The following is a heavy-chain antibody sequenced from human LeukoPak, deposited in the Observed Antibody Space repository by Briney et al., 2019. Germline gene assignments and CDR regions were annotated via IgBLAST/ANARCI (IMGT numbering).Heavy chain of an antibody. CDR2: ISSSGSTI. D-gene: IGHD6-13*01. CDR1: GFSFSSYE. V-gene: IGHV3-48*03. Sequence: GGSLRLSCAASGFSFSSYEMNWVRQAPGKGLEWVSYISSSGSTIYYADSVKGRFTISRDNAKNSLYLQMNSLRAEDTAVYYYARDGGPEYSSTWYLYWGQGTLVTVSS. CDR3: ARDGGPEYSSTWYLY. J-gene: IGHJ4*02.